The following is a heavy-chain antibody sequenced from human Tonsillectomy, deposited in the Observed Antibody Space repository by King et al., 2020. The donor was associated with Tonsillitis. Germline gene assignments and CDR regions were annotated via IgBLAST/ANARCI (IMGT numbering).Heavy chain of an antibody. V-gene: IGHV3-21*01. J-gene: IGHJ6*02. Sequence: EVQLVESGGGLVKPGGSLRLSCAASGFTFSSYSMNWVRQAPGKGLEWVSSISSSSSYIYYADSVKGRFTISRDNAKNSLYLQMNSLRAEDTAVYYCAREVVPLQDYYYGMDVWGQGTTVTVSS. CDR2: ISSSSSYI. D-gene: IGHD2-2*01. CDR3: AREVVPLQDYYYGMDV. CDR1: GFTFSSYS.